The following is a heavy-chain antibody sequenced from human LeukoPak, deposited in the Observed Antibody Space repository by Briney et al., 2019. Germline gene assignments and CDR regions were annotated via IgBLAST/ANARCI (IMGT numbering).Heavy chain of an antibody. CDR1: GGSISCYY. Sequence: SETLSLTCTVSGGSISCYYWSWIRQPPGKGLEWIGYIYYSGGTNYNPSLKSRVTISVDTSKNQFSLKLSSVTAADTAVYYCARDGSDGYRTFDYWGQGTLVTVSS. V-gene: IGHV4-59*01. J-gene: IGHJ4*02. CDR3: ARDGSDGYRTFDY. D-gene: IGHD5-24*01. CDR2: IYYSGGT.